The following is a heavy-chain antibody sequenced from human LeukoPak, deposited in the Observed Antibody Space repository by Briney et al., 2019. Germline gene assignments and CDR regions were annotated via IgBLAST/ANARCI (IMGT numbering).Heavy chain of an antibody. CDR3: ARDGIQLERHPPQLENGMDV. D-gene: IGHD1-1*01. CDR2: IYSGGST. V-gene: IGHV3-66*01. J-gene: IGHJ6*02. CDR1: GFTVSSNY. Sequence: PGGSLRLSCAASGFTVSSNYMSWVRQAPGKGLEWVSVIYSGGSTYYADSVKGRFTISRDNSKNTLYLQMNSLRAEDTAVYYCARDGIQLERHPPQLENGMDVWGQGTTVTVSS.